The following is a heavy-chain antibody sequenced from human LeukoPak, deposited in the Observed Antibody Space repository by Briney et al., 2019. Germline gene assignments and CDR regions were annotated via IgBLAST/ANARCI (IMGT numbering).Heavy chain of an antibody. J-gene: IGHJ4*02. D-gene: IGHD6-19*01. V-gene: IGHV3-7*01. CDR1: EFTFSSYW. CDR3: ARDYSSGWYGY. Sequence: GGSLRLSCAASEFTFSSYWMSWVRQAPGKGLEWVANIKQDGSEKYYVDSVKGRFTISRDNAKNSLYLQMNSLRAEDTAVYYCARDYSSGWYGYWGQGTLVTVSS. CDR2: IKQDGSEK.